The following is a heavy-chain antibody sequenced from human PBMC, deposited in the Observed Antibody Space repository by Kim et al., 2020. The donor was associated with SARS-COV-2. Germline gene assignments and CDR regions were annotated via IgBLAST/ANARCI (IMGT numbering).Heavy chain of an antibody. D-gene: IGHD3-22*01. V-gene: IGHV4-30-2*01. CDR2: IYHSGST. Sequence: SETLSLTCAVSGGSISSDNYSWSWIRQPPGKGLEWIGYIYHSGSTYYNPSLKTRVTISVDRSKNQFSLKLSSVTAADTAVYYCARAGDYFDSSGDNNWFDPWGQGTLVTVSS. CDR3: ARAGDYFDSSGDNNWFDP. CDR1: GGSISSDNYS. J-gene: IGHJ5*02.